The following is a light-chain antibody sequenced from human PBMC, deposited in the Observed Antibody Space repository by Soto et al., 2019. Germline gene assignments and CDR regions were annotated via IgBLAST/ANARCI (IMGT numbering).Light chain of an antibody. CDR3: QQFNKWPPV. Sequence: ERVMTQSPVTLSVPPGERATLSCRASQSVGRNVAWYQQKPGQAPRLLMYDASNRATGIPARFSGSGSGTEFTLIISSLQSDVFAVYFCQQFNKWPPVFGPGTTVDIK. V-gene: IGKV3-15*01. CDR2: DAS. CDR1: QSVGRN. J-gene: IGKJ3*01.